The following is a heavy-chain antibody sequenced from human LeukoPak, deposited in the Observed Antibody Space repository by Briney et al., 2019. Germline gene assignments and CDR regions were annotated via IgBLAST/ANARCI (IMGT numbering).Heavy chain of an antibody. Sequence: GSLRLSCAASGFTFSSYGMHWVRQAPGKGLEWVAVISYDGSNKYYADSVKGRFTISRDNSKNTLYLQMNSLRAEDTAVYYCAKEPSAAAGDYWGQGTLVTVSS. J-gene: IGHJ4*02. CDR3: AKEPSAAAGDY. CDR1: GFTFSSYG. D-gene: IGHD6-13*01. V-gene: IGHV3-30*18. CDR2: ISYDGSNK.